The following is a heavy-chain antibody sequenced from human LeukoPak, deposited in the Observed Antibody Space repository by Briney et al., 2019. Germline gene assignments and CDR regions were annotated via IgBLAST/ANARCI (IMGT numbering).Heavy chain of an antibody. D-gene: IGHD5-18*01. Sequence: GGSLRLSCAASGFIVSTYAMSWVRQAPGKGLEWVSGISGGGGGTYFADSVKGRFTISRDNSKNTLYLQMNSLRVEDTAVYYCAKGRYSYGPYYYYYMDVWGKGTTVTVSS. CDR2: ISGGGGGT. V-gene: IGHV3-23*01. CDR3: AKGRYSYGPYYYYYMDV. CDR1: GFIVSTYA. J-gene: IGHJ6*03.